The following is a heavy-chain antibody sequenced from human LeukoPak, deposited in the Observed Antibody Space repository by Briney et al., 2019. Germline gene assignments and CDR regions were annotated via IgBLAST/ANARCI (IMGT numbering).Heavy chain of an antibody. J-gene: IGHJ4*02. D-gene: IGHD6-13*01. CDR1: GGSISSGDYS. CDR2: IYDSGST. V-gene: IGHV4-30-2*01. CDR3: ARGYSSSCPTD. Sequence: PSQTLSLTCAVSGGSISSGDYSWSWIRQPPGKGLEWIGYIYDSGSTYYNPSLRSRVTISVDGSKSHFSLKMNSVTAADTAVYYCARGYSSSCPTDWGQGTLVTVSS.